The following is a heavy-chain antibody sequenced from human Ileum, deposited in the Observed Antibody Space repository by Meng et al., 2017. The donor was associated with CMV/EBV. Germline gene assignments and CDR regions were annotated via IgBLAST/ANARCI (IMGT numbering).Heavy chain of an antibody. Sequence: LVQSGAEVKKPGVSVKVSCKASGYSFSDYYINWVRQAPGQGLEWMGWINPNSGTTNYAQKFHDRVTMTRDTSISTAYMELSRLRSDDTAVYYCARGNYDSSGFSPFDHWGQGTLVTVSS. CDR3: ARGNYDSSGFSPFDH. J-gene: IGHJ4*02. D-gene: IGHD3-22*01. V-gene: IGHV1-2*02. CDR1: GYSFSDYY. CDR2: INPNSGTT.